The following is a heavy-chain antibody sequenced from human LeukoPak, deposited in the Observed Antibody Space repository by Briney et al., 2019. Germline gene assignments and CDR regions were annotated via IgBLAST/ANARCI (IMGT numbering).Heavy chain of an antibody. CDR3: AADILTGYQNYYMDV. CDR2: IIPIFGTA. CDR1: GGTFSSYA. J-gene: IGHJ6*03. Sequence: GASVKVSCKASGGTFSSYAISWVRQAPGQGLEWMGGIIPIFGTANYAQKFQGRVTITADESTSTAYMELSSLRSEDTAVYYCAADILTGYQNYYMDVWGKGTTVTVSS. V-gene: IGHV1-69*13. D-gene: IGHD3-9*01.